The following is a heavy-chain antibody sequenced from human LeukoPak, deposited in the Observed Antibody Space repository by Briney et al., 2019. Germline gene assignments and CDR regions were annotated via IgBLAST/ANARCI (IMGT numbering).Heavy chain of an antibody. CDR2: IYTSGST. J-gene: IGHJ4*02. Sequence: SETLSLTCTVSGGSISSYYWSWIRQPAGKGLEWIGRIYTSGSTNYNPSLKSRVTISVDTSKNQFSLKLRSVTAADTAVYYCAREMLYDSTGYYFWGQGTLVTVSS. V-gene: IGHV4-4*07. D-gene: IGHD3-22*01. CDR3: AREMLYDSTGYYF. CDR1: GGSISSYY.